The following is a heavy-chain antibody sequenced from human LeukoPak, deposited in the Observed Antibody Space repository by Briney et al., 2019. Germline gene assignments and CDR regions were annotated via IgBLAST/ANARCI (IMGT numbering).Heavy chain of an antibody. CDR3: ARVSVVVTATTYYYYYYMDV. D-gene: IGHD2-21*02. Sequence: GGSLTLSCPASGFTFTSYSMNWVRQAPGKGLEWVSSIISSSSYIYYTNSVKGRFTISRYNAKNSLYLQMNSLRAEDTAVYYCARVSVVVTATTYYYYYYMDVWGKGTTVTVSS. CDR1: GFTFTSYS. J-gene: IGHJ6*03. CDR2: IISSSSYI. V-gene: IGHV3-21*01.